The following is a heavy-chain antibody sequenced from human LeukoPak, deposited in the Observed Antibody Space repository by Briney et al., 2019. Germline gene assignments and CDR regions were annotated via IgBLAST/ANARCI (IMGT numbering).Heavy chain of an antibody. V-gene: IGHV4-38-2*01. CDR1: GYSISSGYY. J-gene: IGHJ5*02. D-gene: IGHD2-2*01. CDR2: IYHSGST. Sequence: SETLSLTRAVSGYSISSGYYWGWIRQPPGKGLEWIGSIYHSGSTYYNPSLKSRVTISVDTSKNQFSLKLSSVTAADTAVYYCARQGDQLLSLNWFDPWGQGTLVTVSS. CDR3: ARQGDQLLSLNWFDP.